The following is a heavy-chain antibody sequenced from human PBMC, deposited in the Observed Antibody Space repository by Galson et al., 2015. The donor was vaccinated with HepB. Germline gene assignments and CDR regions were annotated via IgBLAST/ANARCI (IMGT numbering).Heavy chain of an antibody. CDR2: IYYSGST. J-gene: IGHJ3*02. Sequence: SETLSLTCTVSGGSISSYYWSWIRQPPGKGLEWIGYIYYSGSTNYNPSLKSRVTISVDTPKNQFSLKLSSVTAADTAVYYCASTYYYDSSGPRYAFDIWGQGTMVTVSS. D-gene: IGHD3-22*01. CDR3: ASTYYYDSSGPRYAFDI. V-gene: IGHV4-59*01. CDR1: GGSISSYY.